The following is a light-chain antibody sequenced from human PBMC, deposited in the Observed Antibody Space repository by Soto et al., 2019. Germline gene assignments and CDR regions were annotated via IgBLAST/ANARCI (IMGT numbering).Light chain of an antibody. CDR1: QSVLYSSNNKNY. J-gene: IGKJ1*01. CDR3: QQYYDAPQN. Sequence: DIVMTQSPDSLAVSLGERATINCKSSQSVLYSSNNKNYLAWYQQKPGQPPKLLIYWASTRESGVPDRFSGSGSGTDFPLTIRSLQAEDVAVYYCQQYYDAPQNFGQGTKAEIK. V-gene: IGKV4-1*01. CDR2: WAS.